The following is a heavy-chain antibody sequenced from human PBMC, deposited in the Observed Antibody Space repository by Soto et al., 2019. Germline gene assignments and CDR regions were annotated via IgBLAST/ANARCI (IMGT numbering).Heavy chain of an antibody. D-gene: IGHD1-26*01. Sequence: SATLSLTCTVPGRSISSCDWSWFRQPPGKGLEWIGYIYYSGSTNYNPSLKSRVTISVDTSKNQFSLKLSSVTAADTAVYYCAREAGWELLGAFDIWGQGTMVT. CDR3: AREAGWELLGAFDI. J-gene: IGHJ3*02. V-gene: IGHV4-59*01. CDR1: GRSISSCD. CDR2: IYYSGST.